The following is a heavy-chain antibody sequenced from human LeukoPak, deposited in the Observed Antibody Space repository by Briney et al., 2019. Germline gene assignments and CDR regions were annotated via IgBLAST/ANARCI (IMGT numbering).Heavy chain of an antibody. V-gene: IGHV3-66*01. CDR2: IYSGGST. D-gene: IGHD1-1*01. J-gene: IGHJ5*02. Sequence: GGSLRLSCAASGFTVSSNYMSWVRQAPGKGLEWVSVIYSGGSTYYADSVKGRFTISRDNSKNTLYLQMNSLRAEDTAVYYCARRERFRGFDPWGQGTPVTVSS. CDR3: ARRERFRGFDP. CDR1: GFTVSSNY.